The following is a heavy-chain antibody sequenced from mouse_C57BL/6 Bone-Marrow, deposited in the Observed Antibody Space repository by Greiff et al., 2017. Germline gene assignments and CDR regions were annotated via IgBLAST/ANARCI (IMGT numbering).Heavy chain of an antibody. V-gene: IGHV1-81*01. CDR2: IYPRSGNT. J-gene: IGHJ2*01. CDR3: ARGRRGGALVDY. CDR1: GYTFTSYG. Sequence: QVQLQQPGAELARPGASVKLSCKASGYTFTSYGISWVKLRTGQGLEWIGEIYPRSGNTYYNEKFKGKATLTADKSSSTAYMELRSLTSEDSAVYVCARGRRGGALVDYWGQGTTLTVSS.